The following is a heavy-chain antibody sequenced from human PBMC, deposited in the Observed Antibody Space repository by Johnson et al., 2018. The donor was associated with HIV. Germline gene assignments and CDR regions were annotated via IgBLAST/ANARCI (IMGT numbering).Heavy chain of an antibody. V-gene: IGHV3-66*01. CDR2: IYSGGST. Sequence: VQLVESGGGLVQPGGSLRLSCAASGFTVSSNYMSWVRQAPGKGLEWVSVIYSGGSTYYADSVKGRFTISRENAKNSLYLQINSLRAGDTAVYYCARVSSGGAFDIWGQGTMVTVSS. J-gene: IGHJ3*02. CDR3: ARVSSGGAFDI. CDR1: GFTVSSNY. D-gene: IGHD3-22*01.